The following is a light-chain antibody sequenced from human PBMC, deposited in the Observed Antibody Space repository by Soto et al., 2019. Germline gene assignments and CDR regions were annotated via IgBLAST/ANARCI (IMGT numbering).Light chain of an antibody. CDR2: QVN. CDR3: SSLTSSNTWV. Sequence: QSALTQPASLSGSPGQSITISCTGTSSDIGAYDYVSWFQQHPGKAPKLMIYQVNNRPSGVSSRFSGSKSGNTASLTFSGLQAEDEADYYCSSLTSSNTWVFGGGTKLTVL. J-gene: IGLJ3*02. CDR1: SSDIGAYDY. V-gene: IGLV2-14*01.